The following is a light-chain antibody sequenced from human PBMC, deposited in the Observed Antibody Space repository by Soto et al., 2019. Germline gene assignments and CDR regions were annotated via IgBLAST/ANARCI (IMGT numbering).Light chain of an antibody. CDR3: SSYTNRNTYV. Sequence: QSALTQPASVSGSPGQSITISCTGTSGDVGRFNYVSWYQHHPGKAPKLLIYGVTNRPSGVSDRFSGSKSGNTASLTISGLQAEDEADYHCSSYTNRNTYVFGTGTKVTVL. CDR1: SGDVGRFNY. CDR2: GVT. V-gene: IGLV2-14*01. J-gene: IGLJ1*01.